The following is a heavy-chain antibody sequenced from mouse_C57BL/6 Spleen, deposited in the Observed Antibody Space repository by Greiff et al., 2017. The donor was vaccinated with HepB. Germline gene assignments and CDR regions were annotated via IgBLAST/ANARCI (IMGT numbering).Heavy chain of an antibody. V-gene: IGHV1-59*01. CDR1: GYTFTSYW. Sequence: QVQLKQPGAELVRPGTSVKLSCKASGYTFTSYWMHWVKQRPGQGLEWIGLIDPSDSYTNSNQKFKGKATLTVDTSSSTAYMQLSSLTSEDSAVYYCAREYYYGSSSYVSWFAYWGQGTLVTVAA. CDR2: IDPSDSYT. CDR3: AREYYYGSSSYVSWFAY. D-gene: IGHD1-1*01. J-gene: IGHJ3*01.